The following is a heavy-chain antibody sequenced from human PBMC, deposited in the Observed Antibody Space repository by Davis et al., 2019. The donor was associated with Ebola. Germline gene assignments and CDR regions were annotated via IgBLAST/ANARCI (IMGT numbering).Heavy chain of an antibody. CDR3: ARDVCSGGSCYTPYDY. V-gene: IGHV3-21*01. CDR1: GFTFSSYS. D-gene: IGHD2-15*01. J-gene: IGHJ4*02. Sequence: GESLKISCAASGFTFSSYSMNWVRQAPGKGLEWVSSISSSSSYIYYADSVKGRFTISRDNSKNTLYLQMNSLRAEDTAVYYCARDVCSGGSCYTPYDYWGQGTLVTVSS. CDR2: ISSSSSYI.